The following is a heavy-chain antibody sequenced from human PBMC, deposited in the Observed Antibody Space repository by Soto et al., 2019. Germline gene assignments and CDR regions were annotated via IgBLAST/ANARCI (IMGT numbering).Heavy chain of an antibody. Sequence: GGCLRLSCIASGFSFGNDWMGWVRQAPGKGLEWVANIKEDGSEKFSVDSVRGRFTISRDNAKNSLYLQMNSLRADDTAVYYCARPERNSKYHPLLSWGQGTLVTVSS. J-gene: IGHJ4*02. D-gene: IGHD1-1*01. V-gene: IGHV3-7*01. CDR2: IKEDGSEK. CDR3: ARPERNSKYHPLLS. CDR1: GFSFGNDW.